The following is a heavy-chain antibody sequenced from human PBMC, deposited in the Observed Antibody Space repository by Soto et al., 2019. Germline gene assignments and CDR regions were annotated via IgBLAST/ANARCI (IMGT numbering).Heavy chain of an antibody. CDR3: ARFTTTVSFDY. CDR1: GGSISSYY. D-gene: IGHD4-17*01. CDR2: IYYSGST. V-gene: IGHV4-59*01. Sequence: TETLSLTCTVSGGSISSYYWSWIRQPPGKGLEWIGYIYYSGSTNYNPSLKSRVTISVDTSKNQFSLKLSSVTAADTAVYYCARFTTTVSFDYWGQGTLVTVSS. J-gene: IGHJ4*02.